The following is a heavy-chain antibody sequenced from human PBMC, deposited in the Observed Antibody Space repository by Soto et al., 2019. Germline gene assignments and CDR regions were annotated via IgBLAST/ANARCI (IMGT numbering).Heavy chain of an antibody. CDR1: GYIFTNYA. Sequence: QVQLVQSGAEVKKPGASVKISCKASGYIFTNYAMHWVRQAPGQRLEWMGWINAANGNTKYSQKFQGRVTITTDTSASTAYMEPSSLRSEDTAVYYCARDPYGSGSYSSDYFDYWGQGTLVTVSS. J-gene: IGHJ4*02. CDR3: ARDPYGSGSYSSDYFDY. V-gene: IGHV1-3*01. D-gene: IGHD3-10*01. CDR2: INAANGNT.